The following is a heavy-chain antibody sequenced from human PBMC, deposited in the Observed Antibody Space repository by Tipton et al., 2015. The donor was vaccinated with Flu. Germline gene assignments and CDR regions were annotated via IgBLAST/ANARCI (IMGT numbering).Heavy chain of an antibody. J-gene: IGHJ6*02. Sequence: TLSLTCAVYGGSFSGYYWSWIRQPPGKGLEWIGEINHSGSTNYNPSLKSRVTISVDTSKNQFSLKLSSVTAADTAVYYCARGVVGYCSSPSCYTSYLYYFYYGMDVWGQGTPVTVSS. CDR2: INHSGST. CDR1: GGSFSGYY. D-gene: IGHD2-2*02. V-gene: IGHV4-34*01. CDR3: ARGVVGYCSSPSCYTSYLYYFYYGMDV.